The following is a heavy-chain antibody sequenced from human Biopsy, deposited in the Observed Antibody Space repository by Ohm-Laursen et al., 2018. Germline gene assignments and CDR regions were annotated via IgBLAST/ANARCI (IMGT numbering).Heavy chain of an antibody. V-gene: IGHV3-23*01. D-gene: IGHD3-22*01. CDR1: GFTFSSYA. J-gene: IGHJ4*02. Sequence: SLRLSCAASGFTFSSYAMNWVRQAPGRGLEWVSGITGSGDGAYYADSMRGRFTIARDNSRNTLYLQMNSLRADDTAVYYCAKASRNYYDSTGYYFDYWAQGTLVTVSS. CDR2: ITGSGDGA. CDR3: AKASRNYYDSTGYYFDY.